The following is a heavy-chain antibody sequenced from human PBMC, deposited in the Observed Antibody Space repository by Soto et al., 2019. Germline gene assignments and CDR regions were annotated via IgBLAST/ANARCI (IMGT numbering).Heavy chain of an antibody. J-gene: IGHJ4*02. Sequence: EVQLVESGGGLVQPGGSLRLSCAASGFTFSSYWMHWVRQPPGKGLVWVSRINSDGSSTSYAESVKGRFTISRDNAKNTLFLQMNSLGAEDTAVYYCSRSTYGYVGNNWGQGTLVTVSS. CDR1: GFTFSSYW. CDR3: SRSTYGYVGNN. CDR2: INSDGSST. D-gene: IGHD5-18*01. V-gene: IGHV3-74*01.